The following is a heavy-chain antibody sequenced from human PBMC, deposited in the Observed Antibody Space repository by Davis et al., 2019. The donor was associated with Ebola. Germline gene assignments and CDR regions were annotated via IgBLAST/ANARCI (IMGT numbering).Heavy chain of an antibody. CDR1: GFTFSSYA. Sequence: GESLKISCAASGFTFSSYAMSWVRQAPGKGLEWVSGISGSGGSTYYADSVKGRFTISRDNSKNTLYLQMNSLRAEDTAVYYCAKDKYDFGDFYYMDVWGKGTTVTVSS. CDR2: ISGSGGST. J-gene: IGHJ6*03. V-gene: IGHV3-23*01. CDR3: AKDKYDFGDFYYMDV. D-gene: IGHD3-3*01.